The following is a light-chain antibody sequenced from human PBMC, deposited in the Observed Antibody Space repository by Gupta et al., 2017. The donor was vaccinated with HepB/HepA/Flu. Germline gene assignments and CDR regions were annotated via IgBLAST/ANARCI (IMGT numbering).Light chain of an antibody. CDR2: GAS. Sequence: EIVLTQSPGTLSLSPGERATLSCRASQSVSSSYLAWYQQRPGQAPRLLIYGASSRATGIPDRVSGSESGTDFTLTISRLEPEDSAVYYCQQYGTSPFTFGPGTKVDIK. V-gene: IGKV3-20*01. CDR3: QQYGTSPFT. CDR1: QSVSSSY. J-gene: IGKJ3*01.